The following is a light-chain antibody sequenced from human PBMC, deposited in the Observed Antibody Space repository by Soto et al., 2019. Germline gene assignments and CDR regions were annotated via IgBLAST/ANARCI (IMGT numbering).Light chain of an antibody. CDR1: SSDVGGYKY. Sequence: QSALTQPASVSGSPGQSITISCTGTSSDVGGYKYVSWYQQHPGKAPKLMIYEVSNRPSGVSNRFSGSESGNTASLTISGLQAEDEADYYCSSYTSSSLPVFGGGTKLTVL. J-gene: IGLJ2*01. CDR2: EVS. V-gene: IGLV2-14*01. CDR3: SSYTSSSLPV.